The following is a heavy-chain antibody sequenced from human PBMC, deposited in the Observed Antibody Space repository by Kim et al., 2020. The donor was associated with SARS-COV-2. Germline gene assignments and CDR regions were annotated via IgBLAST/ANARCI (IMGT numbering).Heavy chain of an antibody. CDR2: INHSGST. CDR1: GGSFSGYY. D-gene: IGHD3-3*01. Sequence: SETLSLTCAVYGGSFSGYYWSWICQPPGKGLEWIGEINHSGSTNYNPSLKSRVTISVDTSKNQFSLKLSSVTAADTAVYYCARDGGRYWGQGTLVTVSS. J-gene: IGHJ4*02. V-gene: IGHV4-34*01. CDR3: ARDGGRY.